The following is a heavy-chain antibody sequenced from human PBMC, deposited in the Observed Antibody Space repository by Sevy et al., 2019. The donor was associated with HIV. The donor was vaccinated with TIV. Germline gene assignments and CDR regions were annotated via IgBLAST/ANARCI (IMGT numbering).Heavy chain of an antibody. V-gene: IGHV3-30-3*01. D-gene: IGHD6-13*01. Sequence: GGSLRLSCAASGFAFSSHAMYWVRQAPGKGLEWVAVISYEGTVTFYAASVEGRFTISRDNSKSMLSLQINSLRPEDTAVYYCARDGGYSIKWYPLYWGHGTLVTVSS. J-gene: IGHJ4*01. CDR2: ISYEGTVT. CDR3: ARDGGYSIKWYPLY. CDR1: GFAFSSHA.